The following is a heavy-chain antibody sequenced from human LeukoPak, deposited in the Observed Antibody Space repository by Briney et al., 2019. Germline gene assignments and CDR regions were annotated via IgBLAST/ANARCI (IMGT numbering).Heavy chain of an antibody. CDR3: AKDNYGSGSYVENWFDP. D-gene: IGHD3-10*01. CDR2: ISGSGGST. CDR1: GFTFNRYA. Sequence: GGSLRLSCAASGFTFNRYAMSWVRQAPGKGLEWVSAISGSGGSTYCADSVRGRFTISRDNSKNTLYLQMNSLRAEDTAVYYCAKDNYGSGSYVENWFDPWGQGTLVTVSS. V-gene: IGHV3-23*01. J-gene: IGHJ5*02.